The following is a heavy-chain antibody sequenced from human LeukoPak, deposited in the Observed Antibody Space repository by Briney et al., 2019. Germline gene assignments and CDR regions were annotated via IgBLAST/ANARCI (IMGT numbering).Heavy chain of an antibody. D-gene: IGHD5-24*01. CDR1: GGSISSYY. Sequence: SETLSLTCTVSGGSISSYYWSWIRQPPGKGLEWIGYIYYSGSTNHNPSLKSRVTISVDTSKNQFSLKLSSVTAADTAVYYCARQTVPEMATIIDYWGQGTLVAVSS. CDR2: IYYSGST. J-gene: IGHJ4*02. V-gene: IGHV4-59*01. CDR3: ARQTVPEMATIIDY.